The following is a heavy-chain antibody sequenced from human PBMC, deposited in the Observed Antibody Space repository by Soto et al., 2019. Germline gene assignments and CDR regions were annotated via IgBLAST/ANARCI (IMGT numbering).Heavy chain of an antibody. J-gene: IGHJ4*02. CDR1: GDSVSSTSAA. V-gene: IGHV6-1*01. D-gene: IGHD6-19*01. CDR2: TRYTSKWSY. CDR3: AIDVPDYVSSDGYLDY. Sequence: SQTLSLTCAISGDSVSSTSAAWEWIRQSPSRGLEWLGRTRYTSKWSYEYALSVKGRITINPDTSKNHFSLQLASVTPDDTAVYYCAIDVPDYVSSDGYLDYRGQGELVTVSS.